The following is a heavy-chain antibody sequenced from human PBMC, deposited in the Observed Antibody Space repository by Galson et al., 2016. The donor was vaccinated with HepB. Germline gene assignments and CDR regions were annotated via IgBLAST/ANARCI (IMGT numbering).Heavy chain of an antibody. CDR3: TTDGWVVQGLDY. CDR2: IKSKTDGETR. J-gene: IGHJ4*02. CDR1: GFTFSNAW. D-gene: IGHD2-8*01. V-gene: IGHV3-15*07. Sequence: SLRLSCAASGFTFSNAWMNWVRQAPGKGLEWVGRIKSKTDGETRDYAAPVKGRFTISRDDSKNTLYLQMNSLKTEDTAVYYCTTDGWVVQGLDYWGQGTLVTVSS.